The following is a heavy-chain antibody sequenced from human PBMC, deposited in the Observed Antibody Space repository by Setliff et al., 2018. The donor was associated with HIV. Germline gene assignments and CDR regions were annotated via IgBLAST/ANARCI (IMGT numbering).Heavy chain of an antibody. CDR1: NGSISSGNHY. V-gene: IGHV4-31*03. J-gene: IGHJ4*02. CDR2: IFYRGST. CDR3: ARLQKLDDIYYLDD. D-gene: IGHD4-4*01. Sequence: SETLSLTCTVSNGSISSGNHYWSWIRQHPGKGLEWIGYIFYRGSTYYNPSFKSRVTMSMDTSKNQVSLKLTSVTAADTAVHFCARLQKLDDIYYLDDWGQGTLVTVS.